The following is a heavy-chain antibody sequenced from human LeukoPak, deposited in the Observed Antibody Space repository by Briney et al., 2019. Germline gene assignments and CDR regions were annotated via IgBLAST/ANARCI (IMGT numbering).Heavy chain of an antibody. Sequence: GGSLRLSCAASGFTFSDYYMSWIRQAPGKGLEWVSVIYSGGSTYYADSVKGRFTISRDNSKNTLYLQMNSLRAEDTAVYYCARESIAAAGSDYYYYGMDVWGQGTTVTVSS. CDR3: ARESIAAAGSDYYYYGMDV. CDR1: GFTFSDYY. V-gene: IGHV3-66*01. CDR2: IYSGGST. D-gene: IGHD6-13*01. J-gene: IGHJ6*02.